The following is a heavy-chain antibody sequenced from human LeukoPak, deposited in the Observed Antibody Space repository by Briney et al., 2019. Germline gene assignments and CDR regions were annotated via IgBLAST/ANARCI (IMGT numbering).Heavy chain of an antibody. CDR2: IKQDGNEK. J-gene: IGHJ4*02. CDR3: ARDDYGGTRY. CDR1: GFTFSSYE. Sequence: PGGSLRLSCAASGFTFSSYEMNWVRQAPGKGLEWVANIKQDGNEKYYVDSVKGRFTISRDNAKNSLYLQMNSLRAEDTAVYCCARDDYGGTRYWGQGTLVTVSS. D-gene: IGHD4/OR15-4a*01. V-gene: IGHV3-7*01.